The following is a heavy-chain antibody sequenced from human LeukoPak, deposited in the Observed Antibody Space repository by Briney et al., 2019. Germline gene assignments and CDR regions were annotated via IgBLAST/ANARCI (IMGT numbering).Heavy chain of an antibody. CDR3: ASRSYGSGSYSDY. J-gene: IGHJ4*02. CDR2: IIPIFGTA. CDR1: GGTFSSYT. V-gene: IGHV1-69*01. Sequence: SVKVSCKASGGTFSSYTISWVRQAPGQGLEWMGGIIPIFGTANYAQKFQGRVTITADESTSTAYMELSSLRSEDTAVYFCASRSYGSGSYSDYWGQGTLVTVSS. D-gene: IGHD3-10*01.